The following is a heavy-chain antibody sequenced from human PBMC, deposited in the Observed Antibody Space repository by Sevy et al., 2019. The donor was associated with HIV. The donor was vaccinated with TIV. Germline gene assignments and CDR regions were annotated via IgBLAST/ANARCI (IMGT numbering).Heavy chain of an antibody. CDR1: GFTFSRYD. J-gene: IGHJ3*02. CDR2: IGTAGDT. Sequence: GGSLRLSCAASGFTFSRYDMHWVRQPTGKGLEWVSSIGTAGDTYYPGSVKGRFTISRENAKKSLYLQMNSLRAGDTAVYYCARGTRYSGSYYLGDDAFDIWGQGTMVTVSS. V-gene: IGHV3-13*01. D-gene: IGHD1-26*01. CDR3: ARGTRYSGSYYLGDDAFDI.